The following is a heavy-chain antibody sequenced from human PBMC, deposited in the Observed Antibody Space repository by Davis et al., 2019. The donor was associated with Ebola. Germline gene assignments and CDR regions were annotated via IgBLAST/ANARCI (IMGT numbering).Heavy chain of an antibody. V-gene: IGHV1-46*03. CDR1: GYTFTAYY. CDR2: INPSDGST. Sequence: ASVKVSCKASGYTFTAYYLHWVRQAPGQGLEWMGIINPSDGSTSYAQKVQGRVTVTRDTSTRTVYMQLSSLKSEDTALYYCTTPGGQDSGYDVFDIWGQGTMVTVSS. J-gene: IGHJ3*02. CDR3: TTPGGQDSGYDVFDI. D-gene: IGHD5-12*01.